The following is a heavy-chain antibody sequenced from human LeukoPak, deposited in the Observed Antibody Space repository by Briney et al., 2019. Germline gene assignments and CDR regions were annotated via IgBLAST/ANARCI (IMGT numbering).Heavy chain of an antibody. V-gene: IGHV3-23*01. CDR3: AKDWSRGYSDY. CDR2: ISGSGGST. Sequence: GGSLRLSCAASGFTFSTYAMSWVRQAPGKGPEWVSTISGSGGSTYYADSVKGQFTISRDNSKNTLYLQMNSLRAEDTAVYYCAKDWSRGYSDYWGQGTLVTVSS. CDR1: GFTFSTYA. J-gene: IGHJ4*02. D-gene: IGHD3-10*01.